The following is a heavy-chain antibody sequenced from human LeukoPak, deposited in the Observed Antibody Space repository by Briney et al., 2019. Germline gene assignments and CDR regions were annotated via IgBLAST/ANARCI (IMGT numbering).Heavy chain of an antibody. CDR3: ARDPYSGNYGDYYYYYMDV. CDR2: ITSSSSYI. Sequence: GRSLRLSCAASGFTFNTYNMNWVRQAPGKGLEWVSSITSSSSYIYYADSVKGRFTISRDNDKSSLYLQMNSLRDEDTAVYYCARDPYSGNYGDYYYYYMDVWGKGTTVTVSS. CDR1: GFTFNTYN. D-gene: IGHD1-26*01. J-gene: IGHJ6*03. V-gene: IGHV3-21*01.